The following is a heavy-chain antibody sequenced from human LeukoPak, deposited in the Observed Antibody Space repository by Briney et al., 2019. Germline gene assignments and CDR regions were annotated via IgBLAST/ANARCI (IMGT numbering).Heavy chain of an antibody. Sequence: SETLSLTCTVSGGSIINYYWSWIRQSPGKGLEWIGYVSYSGSTNYNPSLKSRVTISVDTAKNQVSLKLTSMNAADTAVYYCARDVGATPGYFDYWGQGTLVTVSS. CDR2: VSYSGST. D-gene: IGHD1-26*01. CDR3: ARDVGATPGYFDY. V-gene: IGHV4-59*01. J-gene: IGHJ4*02. CDR1: GGSIINYY.